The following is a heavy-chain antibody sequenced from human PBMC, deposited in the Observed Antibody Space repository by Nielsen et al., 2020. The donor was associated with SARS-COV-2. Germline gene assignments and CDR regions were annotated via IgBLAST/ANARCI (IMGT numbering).Heavy chain of an antibody. J-gene: IGHJ3*02. D-gene: IGHD3-10*01. Sequence: GGSLRLSCAASGFTFSSYGMHWVRQAPGKGLEWVAVIWYDGSNKYYADSVKGRFTISRDNSKNTLYLQMNSLRAEDTAVYYCARDRGYYGSGRDAFDIWGQGTMVTVSS. CDR1: GFTFSSYG. CDR3: ARDRGYYGSGRDAFDI. V-gene: IGHV3-30*19. CDR2: IWYDGSNK.